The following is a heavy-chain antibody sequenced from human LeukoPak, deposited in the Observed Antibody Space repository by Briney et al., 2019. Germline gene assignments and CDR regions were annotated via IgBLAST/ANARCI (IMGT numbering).Heavy chain of an antibody. CDR3: ARETGSAVGSTDFDY. Sequence: GGSLRLSCAASGFTFSSYAIHWVRQAPGKGLEWVAVISYDGSNKYYADSVKGRFTISRDNSKNTLYLQMNSLRAEDTAVYYCARETGSAVGSTDFDYWGQRTLVTVSS. V-gene: IGHV3-30-3*01. J-gene: IGHJ4*02. CDR2: ISYDGSNK. CDR1: GFTFSSYA. D-gene: IGHD4-17*01.